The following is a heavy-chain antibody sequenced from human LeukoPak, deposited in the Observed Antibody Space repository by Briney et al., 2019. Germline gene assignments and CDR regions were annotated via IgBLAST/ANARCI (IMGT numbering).Heavy chain of an antibody. D-gene: IGHD5-18*01. V-gene: IGHV2-5*01. J-gene: IGHJ3*01. Sequence: SGPTLVNPTQTLTLTCTFSGFSLSTSGVGVGWIRQPPGKALELLALISRNDDKRYSPSLKSRLTITKDTSKNQMVLTTTNMDPVDTATYYCAHVDTTMVTSGFDVWGQGTMVTVS. CDR1: GFSLSTSGVG. CDR2: ISRNDDK. CDR3: AHVDTTMVTSGFDV.